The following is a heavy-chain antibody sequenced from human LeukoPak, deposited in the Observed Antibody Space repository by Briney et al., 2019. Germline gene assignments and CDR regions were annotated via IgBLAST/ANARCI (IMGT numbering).Heavy chain of an antibody. CDR3: ARAPDSSSSYYYYYYMDV. CDR2: ISHDGSNK. V-gene: IGHV3-30*04. D-gene: IGHD6-6*01. J-gene: IGHJ6*03. CDR1: GFTFSSYA. Sequence: GGSLRLSCAASGFTFSSYAMHWVRQAPGKGLEWVAVISHDGSNKYYADSVKGRFTISRDNSKNTLYLQMNSLRAEDTAVYYCARAPDSSSSYYYYYYMDVWGKGTTVTVSS.